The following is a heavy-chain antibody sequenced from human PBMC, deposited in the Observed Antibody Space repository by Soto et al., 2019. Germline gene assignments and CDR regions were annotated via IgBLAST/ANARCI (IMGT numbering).Heavy chain of an antibody. J-gene: IGHJ4*02. CDR3: ARAPAPLYSRSWYYFDY. Sequence: PSETLSLTCTVSGGSISSSSYYWGWIRQPPGKGLEWIGSIYYSGSTYYNPSLKSRVTISVDTSKNQFSLKLSSVTAADTAVYYCARAPAPLYSRSWYYFDYWGQGTLVTVSS. D-gene: IGHD6-13*01. CDR2: IYYSGST. CDR1: GGSISSSSYY. V-gene: IGHV4-39*07.